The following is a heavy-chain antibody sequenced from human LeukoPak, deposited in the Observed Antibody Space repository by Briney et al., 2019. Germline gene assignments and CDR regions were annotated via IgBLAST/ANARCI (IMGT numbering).Heavy chain of an antibody. Sequence: GGSLRLACTASGLTLSSYAMSWVRRAPGRGVEWVSAISGRGGSTYYADSVKGRFTIPREHSTTTLYLQMNRRTAEHTAVYYCAKEGGYFDWLPQNWGQGTLVTVSS. CDR1: GLTLSSYA. CDR2: ISGRGGST. J-gene: IGHJ4*02. V-gene: IGHV3-23*01. CDR3: AKEGGYFDWLPQN. D-gene: IGHD3-9*01.